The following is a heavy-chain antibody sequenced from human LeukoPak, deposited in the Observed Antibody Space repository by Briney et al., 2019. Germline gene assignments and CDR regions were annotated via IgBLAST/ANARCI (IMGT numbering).Heavy chain of an antibody. CDR3: ARGGDDYGDPRGPYYFDY. CDR1: GGSISSYY. V-gene: IGHV4-59*12. J-gene: IGHJ4*02. Sequence: PSETLSLTCTVSGGSISSYYWSWIRQPPGKGLEWIGYIYYSGSTNYNPSLKSRVTISVDTFKNQFSLKLSSVTAADTAVYYCARGGDDYGDPRGPYYFDYRGQGTLVTVSS. CDR2: IYYSGST. D-gene: IGHD4-17*01.